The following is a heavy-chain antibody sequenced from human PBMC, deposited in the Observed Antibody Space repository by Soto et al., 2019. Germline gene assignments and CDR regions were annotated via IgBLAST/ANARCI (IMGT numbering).Heavy chain of an antibody. V-gene: IGHV4-4*02. CDR1: GGSISSSNW. J-gene: IGHJ6*02. CDR2: IYHSGST. Sequence: QVQLQESGPGLVKPSGTLSLTCAVSGGSISSSNWWSWVRQPPGKGLEWIGEIYHSGSTNYNPSPKSRVTISVDKSQNQFSRTLSSVTPADTAVYYCARRYTWTTRYYYYGMDVWGQGTTVTVSS. CDR3: ARRYTWTTRYYYYGMDV. D-gene: IGHD1-20*01.